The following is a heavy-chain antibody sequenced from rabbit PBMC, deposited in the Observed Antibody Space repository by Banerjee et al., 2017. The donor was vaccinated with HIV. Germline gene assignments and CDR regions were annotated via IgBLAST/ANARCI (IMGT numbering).Heavy chain of an antibody. Sequence: QEQLEESGGDMVKPEGSLTLTCTASGFSFSSGFWICWVRQAPGKGLEWIACIYNGDGSTYYASWAKGRFTISKTSSTTVTLQMTSLTAADTATYFCARDVDSGPDTDYGMDLWGPGTLVTVS. D-gene: IGHD4-1*01. V-gene: IGHV1S45*01. J-gene: IGHJ6*01. CDR3: ARDVDSGPDTDYGMDL. CDR1: GFSFSSGFW. CDR2: IYNGDGST.